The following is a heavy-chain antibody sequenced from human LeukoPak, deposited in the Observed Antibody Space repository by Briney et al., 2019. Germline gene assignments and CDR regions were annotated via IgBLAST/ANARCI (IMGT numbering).Heavy chain of an antibody. CDR3: ASGIVVVPSGY. CDR2: IIPILGIA. V-gene: IGHV1-69*10. J-gene: IGHJ4*02. D-gene: IGHD3-22*01. Sequence: ASVKVSCKASGYTFTSYDINWVRQATGQGLEWMGWIIPILGIANYAQKFQGRVTITADKSTSTAYMELSSLRSEDTAVYYCASGIVVVPSGYWGQGTLVTVSS. CDR1: GYTFTSYD.